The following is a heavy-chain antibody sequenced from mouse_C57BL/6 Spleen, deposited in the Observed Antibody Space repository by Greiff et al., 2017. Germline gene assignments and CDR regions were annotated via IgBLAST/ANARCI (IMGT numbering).Heavy chain of an antibody. CDR1: GYTFTSYW. D-gene: IGHD3-1*01. Sequence: QVQLKQPGAELVRPGSSVKLSCKASGYTFTSYWMHWVKQRPIQGLEWIGNIDPSDSETHYNQKFKDKATLTVDKSSSTAYMQLSSRTSEDSAVYYCARSGYAMDYWGQGTSVTVSS. CDR3: ARSGYAMDY. CDR2: IDPSDSET. V-gene: IGHV1-52*01. J-gene: IGHJ4*01.